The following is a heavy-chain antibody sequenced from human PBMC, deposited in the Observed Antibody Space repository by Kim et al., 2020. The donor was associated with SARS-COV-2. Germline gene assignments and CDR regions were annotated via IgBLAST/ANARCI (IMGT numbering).Heavy chain of an antibody. CDR3: ARDPNYYDSSGYLHSYFDY. Sequence: GGSLRLSCAASGFTFSSYAMHWVRQAPGKGLEWVAVISYDGSNKYYADSVKGRFTISRDNSKNTLYLQMNSLRAEDTAVYYCARDPNYYDSSGYLHSYFDYWGQGTLVTVSS. CDR1: GFTFSSYA. V-gene: IGHV3-30*04. D-gene: IGHD3-22*01. J-gene: IGHJ4*02. CDR2: ISYDGSNK.